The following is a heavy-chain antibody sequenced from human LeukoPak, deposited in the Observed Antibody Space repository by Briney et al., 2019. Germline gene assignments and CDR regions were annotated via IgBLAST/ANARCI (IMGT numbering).Heavy chain of an antibody. CDR3: AREGVFHGSGRGDY. CDR1: GYRFTGFY. CDR2: INPNTGGT. V-gene: IGHV1-2*02. D-gene: IGHD3-10*01. Sequence: ASVKVSCKTSGYRFTGFYIHWVRQAPGQGLEWMGWINPNTGGTNFAQKFQGRVTMTTDTSMNTAYMDLRSLTSDDTAVYYCAREGVFHGSGRGDYWGQGTLVIVSS. J-gene: IGHJ4*02.